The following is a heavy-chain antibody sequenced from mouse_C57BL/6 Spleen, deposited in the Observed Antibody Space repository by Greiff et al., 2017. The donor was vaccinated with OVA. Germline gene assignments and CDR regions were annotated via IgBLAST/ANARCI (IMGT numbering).Heavy chain of an antibody. CDR2: ITYDGSST. D-gene: IGHD1-1*01. J-gene: IGHJ2*01. CDR1: GFTFSDYY. V-gene: IGHV5-16*01. CDR3: ARGGSSSDFDY. Sequence: EVKLVESEGGLVPPGSSMTLSCTASGFTFSDYYMAWVRQVPEKGLEWVAHITYDGSSTYYLDSLKSRFIISRDNAKNILYLQMSSLKSEDTATYYCARGGSSSDFDYWGQGTTLTVSS.